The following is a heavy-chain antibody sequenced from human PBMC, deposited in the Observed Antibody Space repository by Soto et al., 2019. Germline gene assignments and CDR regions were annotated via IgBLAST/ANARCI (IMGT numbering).Heavy chain of an antibody. CDR3: AKVGSYGSGNPYYFDY. Sequence: PGGSLRLSCAASGFTFSSYAMSWVRQAPGKGLEWVSAISGSGGSTYYADSVKGRFTISRDNSKNTLYLQMNSLRAEDTAVYYCAKVGSYGSGNPYYFDYWGQGTLVTVSS. J-gene: IGHJ4*02. D-gene: IGHD3-10*01. CDR2: ISGSGGST. CDR1: GFTFSSYA. V-gene: IGHV3-23*01.